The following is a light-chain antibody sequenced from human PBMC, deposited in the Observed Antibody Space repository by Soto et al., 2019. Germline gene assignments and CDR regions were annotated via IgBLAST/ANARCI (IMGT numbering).Light chain of an antibody. V-gene: IGLV2-14*01. J-gene: IGLJ2*01. CDR2: EIS. CDR1: SSDVGAYDH. Sequence: QSVLTQPASVSGSPGHSITISCSGTSSDVGAYDHVSWYQQYPGKAPKFIIFEISNRPSGISSRFSGSRSGNTASLTISRLQAEEEAYYYCSSYTSRDTVIFGGGTKVTVL. CDR3: SSYTSRDTVI.